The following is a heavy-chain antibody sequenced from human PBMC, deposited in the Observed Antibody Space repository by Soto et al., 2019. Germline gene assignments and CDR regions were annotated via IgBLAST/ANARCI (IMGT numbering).Heavy chain of an antibody. Sequence: QVLLVQSGTEMRKPGASVKVSCTASGYTFTDYYMHWLRQAPGQGLEWMGMFNPNGDITYNEQKLQAEITMTRESSTGTSYKGVISLISQDTGVYYCARGAKLGQRAWLDPWGQGTLVSVSS. V-gene: IGHV1-46*01. D-gene: IGHD6-13*01. CDR3: ARGAKLGQRAWLDP. J-gene: IGHJ5*02. CDR2: FNPNGDIT. CDR1: GYTFTDYY.